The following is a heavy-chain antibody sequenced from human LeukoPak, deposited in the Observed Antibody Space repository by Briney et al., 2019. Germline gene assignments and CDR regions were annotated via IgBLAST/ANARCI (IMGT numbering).Heavy chain of an antibody. D-gene: IGHD1-26*01. CDR2: INPNSGGT. Sequence: ASVKVSCKASGYTFTSYYIHWVRQAPGQGLQWMGRINPNSGGTEYEQSFQGRVTMTRDTSISTAYVEVSTLISDDTAVYYCARDLSSTSNWEFDYWGQGTLVTVSS. CDR1: GYTFTSYY. J-gene: IGHJ4*02. V-gene: IGHV1-2*06. CDR3: ARDLSSTSNWEFDY.